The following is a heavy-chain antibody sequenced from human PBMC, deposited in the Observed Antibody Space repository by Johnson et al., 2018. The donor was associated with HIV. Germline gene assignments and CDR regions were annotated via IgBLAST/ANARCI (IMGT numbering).Heavy chain of an antibody. CDR1: GFTFSDYY. CDR2: IRSSGSTL. V-gene: IGHV3-11*01. J-gene: IGHJ3*02. Sequence: QVQLVESGGGVVQPGGSLRLSCAASGFTFSDYYMSWIRQAPGTGLEWVSYIRSSGSTLYYADSVKGRFTISRDNAKNSLYLQMNSLKTEDTAVYYCTTDGYSSSWYDAFDIWGQGTMVTVSS. D-gene: IGHD6-13*01. CDR3: TTDGYSSSWYDAFDI.